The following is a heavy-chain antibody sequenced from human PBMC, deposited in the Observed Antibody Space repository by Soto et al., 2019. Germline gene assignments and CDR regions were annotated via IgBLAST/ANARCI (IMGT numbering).Heavy chain of an antibody. CDR3: AKDSGWLVPEGTFDY. V-gene: IGHV3-30*18. Sequence: GGSLRLSCAASGFTFSDSWMSWVRQAPGKGLEWVAVISYDGSNKYYADSVKGRFTISRDNSKSTLYLQMNSLRAEDTAVYYCAKDSGWLVPEGTFDYWGQGTLVTISS. CDR2: ISYDGSNK. CDR1: GFTFSDSW. J-gene: IGHJ4*02. D-gene: IGHD6-19*01.